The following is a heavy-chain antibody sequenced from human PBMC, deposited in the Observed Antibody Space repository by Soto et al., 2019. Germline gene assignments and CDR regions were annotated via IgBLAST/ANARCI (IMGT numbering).Heavy chain of an antibody. CDR2: ISGSGGST. J-gene: IGHJ4*02. CDR1: GFTFSIFA. D-gene: IGHD7-27*01. Sequence: VGSLRLSCAASGFTFSIFAMSWVRQSPGKGLEWVSTISGSGGSTYYADAVKGRFSISRDNSMGTLYLQMKSLRVEGTAIYYCAKEVSLGSTVDLGYWGQGTLVTVSS. CDR3: AKEVSLGSTVDLGY. V-gene: IGHV3-23*01.